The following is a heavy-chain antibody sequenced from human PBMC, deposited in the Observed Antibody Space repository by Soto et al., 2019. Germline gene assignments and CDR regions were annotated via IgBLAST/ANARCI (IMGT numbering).Heavy chain of an antibody. J-gene: IGHJ4*02. Sequence: EVQLVESGGGLVQPGGSLRLSCAASGFTFSSYWMHWVRQAPGKGLVWVSRINSDGSSTTYADSVQGRVTISGDNAKNTLYLQMNSLRAEDTAVYYCARVPSGGYACSLDDYWGQGTLVTVSS. CDR3: ARVPSGGYACSLDDY. V-gene: IGHV3-74*01. D-gene: IGHD5-12*01. CDR1: GFTFSSYW. CDR2: INSDGSST.